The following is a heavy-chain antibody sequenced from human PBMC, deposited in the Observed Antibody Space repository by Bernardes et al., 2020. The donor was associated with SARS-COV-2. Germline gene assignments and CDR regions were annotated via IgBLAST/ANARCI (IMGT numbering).Heavy chain of an antibody. J-gene: IGHJ5*02. CDR2: INHSGST. D-gene: IGHD3-22*01. CDR1: GGSFSGYY. V-gene: IGHV4-34*01. CDR3: ARGLVWWYYYDSSNYQGWFDP. Sequence: SETLSLTCAVYGGSFSGYYWSWIRQPPGKGLEWIGEINHSGSTNYNPSLKSRVTISLDTSKNQFSLKLSSVTAADTAVYYCARGLVWWYYYDSSNYQGWFDPWGQGTLVTVSS.